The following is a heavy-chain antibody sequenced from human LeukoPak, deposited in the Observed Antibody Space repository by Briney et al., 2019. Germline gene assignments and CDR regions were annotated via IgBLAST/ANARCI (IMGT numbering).Heavy chain of an antibody. Sequence: GESLKISCKGSEYRFTNYWIGWVRQMPGKGLEWMGIIYPADSDSRYSPSFQGQVTISVDRTISTAYLQWSSLKASDTAMYYCARQDSYGQFDYWGQGTLVTVSS. CDR3: ARQDSYGQFDY. CDR1: EYRFTNYW. CDR2: IYPADSDS. V-gene: IGHV5-51*01. J-gene: IGHJ4*02. D-gene: IGHD5-18*01.